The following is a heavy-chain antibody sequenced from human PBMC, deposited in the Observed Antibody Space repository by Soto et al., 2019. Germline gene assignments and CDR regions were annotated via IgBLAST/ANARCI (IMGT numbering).Heavy chain of an antibody. V-gene: IGHV4-59*01. J-gene: IGHJ6*03. Sequence: SETLSLTCTVSGDSISGYYWSWIRQPPGKGLEWIGYIYYSGSTNYNPSLKSRVTISVDTSKNQFSLKLSSVTAADTAVYYCARVSVNYYYYYMDVWGKGTTVTVSS. CDR1: GDSISGYY. CDR2: IYYSGST. D-gene: IGHD4-4*01. CDR3: ARVSVNYYYYYMDV.